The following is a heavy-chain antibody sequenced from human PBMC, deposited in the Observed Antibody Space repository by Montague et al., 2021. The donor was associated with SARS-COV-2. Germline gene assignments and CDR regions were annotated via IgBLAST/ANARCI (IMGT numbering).Heavy chain of an antibody. CDR3: ALPQELGFDY. V-gene: IGHV3-9*01. D-gene: IGHD7-27*01. J-gene: IGHJ4*02. Sequence: SWRLSCAASGFTFDDYAMHWVRQAPGKGLEWVSGISWNSGSIGYADSVKGRFTISRDNAKNSLYLQMNSLRAEDTALYYCALPQELGFDYWGQGTLVTVSS. CDR2: ISWNSGSI. CDR1: GFTFDDYA.